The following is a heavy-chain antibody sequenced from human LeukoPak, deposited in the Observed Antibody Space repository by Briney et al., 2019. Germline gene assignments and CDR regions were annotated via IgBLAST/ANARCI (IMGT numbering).Heavy chain of an antibody. V-gene: IGHV3-48*03. D-gene: IGHD2-21*01. Sequence: PGGSLRLSCAASGFTFSSYEMNWVRQAPGKGLEWVSYISSSGSTIYYADSVKGRFTISRDNAKNSLYLQMNSLRAEDTAVYYCARLLLRSGAFDIWGQGTMVTVSS. J-gene: IGHJ3*02. CDR3: ARLLLRSGAFDI. CDR2: ISSSGSTI. CDR1: GFTFSSYE.